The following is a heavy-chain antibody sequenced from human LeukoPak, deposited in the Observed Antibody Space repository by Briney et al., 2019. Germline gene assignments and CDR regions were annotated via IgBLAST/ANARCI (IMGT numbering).Heavy chain of an antibody. CDR3: ARGGSGPNSHYFDY. D-gene: IGHD3-3*01. CDR2: INHSGST. J-gene: IGHJ4*02. Sequence: PSETLSPTCAVYGGSFSGYFWSWLRQPPGKGLEWIGEINHSGSTNFNPSLKSRVTISVDTSKNQFSLKLSSVTAADTAVYYCARGGSGPNSHYFDYWGQGTLVTVSS. V-gene: IGHV4-34*01. CDR1: GGSFSGYF.